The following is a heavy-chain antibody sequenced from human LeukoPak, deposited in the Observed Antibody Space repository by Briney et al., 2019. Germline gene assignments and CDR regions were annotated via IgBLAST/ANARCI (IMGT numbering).Heavy chain of an antibody. CDR1: GFTSSSYW. J-gene: IGHJ3*01. CDR3: ARGGGGNWDDVIDV. V-gene: IGHV3-7*01. D-gene: IGHD7-27*01. Sequence: GGSLRLSCAASGFTSSSYWVNWVRQAPGKGLEWVANIKQDESEKYYVDSVKGRFTISRDNAKNSVYLQMDTLRVEDTAVYYCARGGGGNWDDVIDVWGQGTMVTVSA. CDR2: IKQDESEK.